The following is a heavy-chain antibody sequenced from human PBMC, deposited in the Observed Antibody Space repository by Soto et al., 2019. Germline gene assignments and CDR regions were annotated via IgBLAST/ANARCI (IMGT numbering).Heavy chain of an antibody. Sequence: SGPTLVNPTQTLTLTCSFSGFSLSVYGVRVIWFRQPPGETLEWLALIHWNDDKRYSPYLKSRLTITKDTSKNQVVLTLTNLDPLDTGTYFCAHTKDSSGFLNSWGQGMLVTVSS. CDR2: IHWNDDK. V-gene: IGHV2-5*01. CDR1: GFSLSVYGVR. J-gene: IGHJ4*02. CDR3: AHTKDSSGFLNS. D-gene: IGHD3-22*01.